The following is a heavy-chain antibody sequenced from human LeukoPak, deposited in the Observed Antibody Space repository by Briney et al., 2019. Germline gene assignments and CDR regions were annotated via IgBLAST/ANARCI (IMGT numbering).Heavy chain of an antibody. CDR3: ARRDSSGYLIYYFDY. Sequence: GGSLRLSCAASGFTFSSYEMNWVRQAPGKGLEGVSYISSSGSTIYYADSVKGRFTISRDNAKNSLYLQMNSLRAEDTAVYYCARRDSSGYLIYYFDYWGQGTLVTVSS. V-gene: IGHV3-48*03. CDR2: ISSSGSTI. J-gene: IGHJ4*02. D-gene: IGHD3-22*01. CDR1: GFTFSSYE.